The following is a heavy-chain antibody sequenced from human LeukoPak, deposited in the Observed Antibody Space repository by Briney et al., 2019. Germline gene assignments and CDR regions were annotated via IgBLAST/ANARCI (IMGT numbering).Heavy chain of an antibody. J-gene: IGHJ4*02. D-gene: IGHD3-22*01. CDR1: GFTFSSYG. V-gene: IGHV3-30*18. CDR3: AKSMGDDSSSYYQYYFDY. CDR2: ISYDGSNK. Sequence: GGSLRLSCAASGFTFSSYGMHWVRQAPGKGLEWVAVISYDGSNKYYADSVKGRFTISRDNSKNTLYLQMNSLSAEDTAVYYCAKSMGDDSSSYYQYYFDYWGQGTLVTVSS.